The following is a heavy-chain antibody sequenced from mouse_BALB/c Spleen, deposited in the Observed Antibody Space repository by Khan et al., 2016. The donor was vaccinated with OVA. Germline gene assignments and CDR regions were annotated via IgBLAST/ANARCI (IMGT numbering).Heavy chain of an antibody. CDR1: GFSLSRHN. CDR3: ARAYYRYDGYYAMDY. J-gene: IGHJ4*01. V-gene: IGHV2-6-4*01. D-gene: IGHD2-14*01. CDR2: IWGGGGT. Sequence: VQLQQSGPGLVAPSQSLSITCTVSGFSLSRHNIHWVRQPPGKGLEWLGMIWGGGGTDYNSTLKSRLSISKDNSKSQVFLKMNSLQTDDTAMYYCARAYYRYDGYYAMDYWGQGTSVTVSS.